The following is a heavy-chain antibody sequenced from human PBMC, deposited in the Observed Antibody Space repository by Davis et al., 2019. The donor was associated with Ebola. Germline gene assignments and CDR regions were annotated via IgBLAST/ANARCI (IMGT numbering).Heavy chain of an antibody. CDR2: IRSKANSYAT. CDR1: GFNFRSYG. V-gene: IGHV3-73*01. D-gene: IGHD4-17*01. CDR3: TSTLDGDYVDY. J-gene: IGHJ4*02. Sequence: PGGSLRLSCAASGFNFRSYGMHWVRQASGKGLEWVGRIRSKANSYATAYAASVKGRFTISRDDSKNTAYLQMNSLKTEDTAVYYCTSTLDGDYVDYWGQGTLVTVSS.